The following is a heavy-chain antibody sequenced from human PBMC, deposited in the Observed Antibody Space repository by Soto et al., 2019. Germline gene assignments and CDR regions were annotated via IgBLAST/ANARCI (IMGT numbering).Heavy chain of an antibody. V-gene: IGHV3-23*01. Sequence: GGSLRLSCAASGLTFSSYAMSWVRQAPGKGLEWVSAIIAGGGATYNADSVKGRFAISRDNSKNTLYLQMNSLRAEDTAVYYCAKYGGAYYKYYAMDAWGQGTTVTVSS. CDR1: GLTFSSYA. CDR2: IIAGGGAT. CDR3: AKYGGAYYKYYAMDA. J-gene: IGHJ6*02. D-gene: IGHD4-17*01.